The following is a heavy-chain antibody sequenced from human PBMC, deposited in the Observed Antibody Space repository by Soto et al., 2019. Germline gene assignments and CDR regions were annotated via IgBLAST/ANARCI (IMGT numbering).Heavy chain of an antibody. Sequence: GSLKISCKACGYSFTSYGIAWVRQMPGKGLEWMGIIYPGDSDTRYSPSFQGQVTISADRSISTAYLHWSSLKASDTAMYYCAREGGYCSSTSCQGIDYWGQGTLVTGSS. V-gene: IGHV5-51*01. CDR2: IYPGDSDT. CDR1: GYSFTSYG. D-gene: IGHD2-2*01. J-gene: IGHJ4*02. CDR3: AREGGYCSSTSCQGIDY.